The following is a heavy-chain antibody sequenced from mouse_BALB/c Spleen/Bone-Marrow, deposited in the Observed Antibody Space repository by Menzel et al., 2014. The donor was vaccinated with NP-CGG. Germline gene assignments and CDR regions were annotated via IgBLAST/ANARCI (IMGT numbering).Heavy chain of an antibody. CDR3: ARLGYYGGFAY. J-gene: IGHJ3*01. V-gene: IGHV4-1*02. CDR2: INPDSSTI. D-gene: IGHD2-3*01. CDR1: GFDFSGFW. Sequence: EVHLVASGGGLVQPGGSLKLSCAASGFDFSGFWMGWVRRAPGKGLEWIGEINPDSSTINYTPSLKDRFIISRDNAKNTLYLQMSKVRSEDTALYYCARLGYYGGFAYWGQGTLVTVSA.